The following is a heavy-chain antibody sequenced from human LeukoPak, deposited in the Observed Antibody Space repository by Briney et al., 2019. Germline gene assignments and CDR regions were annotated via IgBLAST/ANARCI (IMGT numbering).Heavy chain of an antibody. CDR3: ATLTGGRCSRTSCPYDY. J-gene: IGHJ4*02. CDR1: GFTFSSLE. V-gene: IGHV3-48*03. D-gene: IGHD2-2*01. Sequence: GGSLRLSCTVSGFTFSSLEMNWVRQARAKGLEWLAYISTDSGETIYYAASVEGRFTISRDNAKNSLYLQMNSLRVEDTATYYCATLTGGRCSRTSCPYDYWGQGTLVTVSS. CDR2: ISTDSGETI.